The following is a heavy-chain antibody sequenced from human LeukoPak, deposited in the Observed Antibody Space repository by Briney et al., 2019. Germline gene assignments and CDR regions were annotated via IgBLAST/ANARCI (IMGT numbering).Heavy chain of an antibody. CDR1: GYTFTGYY. Sequence: ASVKVSCKASGYTFTGYYMHWVRQAPGQGLEWMGWISAYNGNTNYAQKLQGRVTMTTDTSTSTAYMELRSLRSDDTAVYYCARKTVADTDYWGQGTLVTVSS. V-gene: IGHV1-18*04. J-gene: IGHJ4*02. D-gene: IGHD6-19*01. CDR3: ARKTVADTDY. CDR2: ISAYNGNT.